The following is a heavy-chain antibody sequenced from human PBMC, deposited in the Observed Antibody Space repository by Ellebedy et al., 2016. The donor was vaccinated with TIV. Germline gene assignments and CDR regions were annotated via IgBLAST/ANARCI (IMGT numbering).Heavy chain of an antibody. Sequence: AASVKVSCKASGYTFTSYDINWVRQATGQGLEWMGWISAYNGNTNYAQKLQGRVTMTTDTSTSTAYMELRSLRSDDTAVYYCARDRRRIVRFLEWFGDRYYGMDVWGQGTTVTVSS. CDR3: ARDRRRIVRFLEWFGDRYYGMDV. CDR1: GYTFTSYD. D-gene: IGHD3-3*01. V-gene: IGHV1-18*01. J-gene: IGHJ6*02. CDR2: ISAYNGNT.